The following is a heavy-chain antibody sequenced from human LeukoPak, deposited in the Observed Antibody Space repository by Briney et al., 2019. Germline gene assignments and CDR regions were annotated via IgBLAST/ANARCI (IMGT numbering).Heavy chain of an antibody. V-gene: IGHV3-23*01. D-gene: IGHD3-22*01. CDR2: ISGSGGST. Sequence: GGSLRLSCAASGFTFSSYAMSWVRQAPGKGLEWVSAISGSGGSTYYADSVKGRFTTSRDNSKNTLYLQMNSLRAEDTAVYYCAKDIDPPYSSGYSYWGQGTLVTVSS. CDR1: GFTFSSYA. J-gene: IGHJ4*02. CDR3: AKDIDPPYSSGYSY.